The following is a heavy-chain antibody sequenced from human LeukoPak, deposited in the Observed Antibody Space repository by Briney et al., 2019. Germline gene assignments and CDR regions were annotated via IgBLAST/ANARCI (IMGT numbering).Heavy chain of an antibody. V-gene: IGHV3-30*18. CDR2: ISYDGRNK. D-gene: IGHD4-17*01. J-gene: IGHJ6*02. CDR3: AKGSAYGDYYYYGMDV. CDR1: GFTFNTYG. Sequence: PGMSLRLSCAASGFTFNTYGMHWVRQAPGKGLEWVAVISYDGRNKFDADSVKGRFTISRDNSESTLNLQMNSLIPEDTAVYYCAKGSAYGDYYYYGMDVWGQGTTVTVSS.